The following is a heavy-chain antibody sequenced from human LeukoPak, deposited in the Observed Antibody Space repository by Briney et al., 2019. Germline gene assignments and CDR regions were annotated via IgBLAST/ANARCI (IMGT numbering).Heavy chain of an antibody. CDR2: ISNSGRTI. Sequence: GGSLRLSCAASGFTVSSYDMNWVRQAPGKGLEWISYISNSGRTIYYADSVKGRFTISRDNAKNSLYLQMNSLRAEDTAVYYCARRRDSGSLQHFDYWGQGTLVTVSS. CDR1: GFTVSSYD. J-gene: IGHJ4*02. CDR3: ARRRDSGSLQHFDY. V-gene: IGHV3-48*03. D-gene: IGHD1-26*01.